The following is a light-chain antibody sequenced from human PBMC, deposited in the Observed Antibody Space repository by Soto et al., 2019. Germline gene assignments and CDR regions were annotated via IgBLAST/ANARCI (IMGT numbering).Light chain of an antibody. J-gene: IGLJ2*01. CDR3: GSYADTNTGL. CDR2: EVT. Sequence: QAVVTQPPSASGSPGQSVTISCTGISSDVGGYNYVSWYQQHPGKAPKLIIYEVTKRPSGVPDRFSGSNSANTASLTVSGLQAEDEADYYCGSYADTNTGLFGGGTKVTVL. CDR1: SSDVGGYNY. V-gene: IGLV2-8*01.